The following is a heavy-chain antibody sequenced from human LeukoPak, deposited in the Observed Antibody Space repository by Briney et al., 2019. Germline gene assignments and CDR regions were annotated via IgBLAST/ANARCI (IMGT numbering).Heavy chain of an antibody. CDR3: ARCSPGGDGFDI. J-gene: IGHJ3*02. V-gene: IGHV3-23*01. Sequence: GGSLRLSCAASGXTFSSYTMSWVRQSPGKGREWVSGISGSGGSTYYADCVKGQFTIPRDKSKNKLYLQMNSLRAEDTAVYYCARCSPGGDGFDIWGQGTIVTVSS. D-gene: IGHD4-23*01. CDR2: ISGSGGST. CDR1: GXTFSSYT.